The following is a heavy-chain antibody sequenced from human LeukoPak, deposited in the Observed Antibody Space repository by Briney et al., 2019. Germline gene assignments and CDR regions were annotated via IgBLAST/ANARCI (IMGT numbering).Heavy chain of an antibody. Sequence: PGGSLRLSCAASGFTFSSYAMHWVRQAPGKGLEWVSSISSSSSYIYYADSVKGRFTISRDNAKNSLYLQMNSLRAEDTAVYYCARDRRPSGDYEGDAFDIWGQGTMVTVSS. V-gene: IGHV3-21*01. D-gene: IGHD4-17*01. CDR2: ISSSSSYI. J-gene: IGHJ3*02. CDR3: ARDRRPSGDYEGDAFDI. CDR1: GFTFSSYA.